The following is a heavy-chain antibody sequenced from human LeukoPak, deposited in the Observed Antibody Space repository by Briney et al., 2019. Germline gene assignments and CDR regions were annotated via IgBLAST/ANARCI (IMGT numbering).Heavy chain of an antibody. CDR3: ARVGLEDYFGY. CDR2: IYYSGST. CDR1: GGSISSGDYY. Sequence: SETLSLTCTVSGGSISSGDYYWSWIRQPPGKGLEWIGYIYYSGSTYYNPSLKSRVTISVDTSKNQFSLKLSSVTAADTAVYYCARVGLEDYFGYWGQGTLVTVSS. D-gene: IGHD6-19*01. J-gene: IGHJ4*02. V-gene: IGHV4-30-4*08.